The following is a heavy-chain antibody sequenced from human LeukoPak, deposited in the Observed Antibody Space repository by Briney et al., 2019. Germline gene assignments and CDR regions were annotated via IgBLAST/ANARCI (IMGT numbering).Heavy chain of an antibody. CDR3: ATERAVAGTAFDF. Sequence: GGSLRLSCKTSGFTFGDFAVGWVRQAPGKGLEWVGRIKSKTDGGTTDYAAPVKGRFTISRDDSKNTLYLQMNSLKTEDTAVYYCATERAVAGTAFDFWGQGTMVTVSS. CDR1: GFTFGDFA. V-gene: IGHV3-15*01. CDR2: IKSKTDGGTT. J-gene: IGHJ3*01. D-gene: IGHD6-13*01.